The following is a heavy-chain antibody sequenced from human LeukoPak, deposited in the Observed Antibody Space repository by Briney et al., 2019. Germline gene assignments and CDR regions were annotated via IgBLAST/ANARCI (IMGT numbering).Heavy chain of an antibody. Sequence: SETLSLTCIVSGGSISSGGYYWSWIRQHPGKGLEWIGYIYYSGSTYYNPSLKSRVTISVDTSKNQFSLKLSSVTAADTAVYYCARGEGASDSNDYYYYYMDVWGKGTTVTASS. CDR2: IYYSGST. J-gene: IGHJ6*03. D-gene: IGHD4-11*01. CDR1: GGSISSGGYY. V-gene: IGHV4-31*03. CDR3: ARGEGASDSNDYYYYYMDV.